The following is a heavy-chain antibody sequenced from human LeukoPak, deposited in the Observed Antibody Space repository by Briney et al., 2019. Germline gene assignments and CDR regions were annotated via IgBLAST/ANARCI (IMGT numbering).Heavy chain of an antibody. Sequence: PSETLSLTCTVSGGSISSYYWSWIRQPPGKGLEWIGYIYYTGNTNYNPSLKSRVTISVDTSKNQFSLNLSSVTAADTAIYYRAGLGGATSPFGYWGQGTLVTVSS. CDR1: GGSISSYY. CDR3: AGLGGATSPFGY. J-gene: IGHJ4*02. D-gene: IGHD1-26*01. CDR2: IYYTGNT. V-gene: IGHV4-59*08.